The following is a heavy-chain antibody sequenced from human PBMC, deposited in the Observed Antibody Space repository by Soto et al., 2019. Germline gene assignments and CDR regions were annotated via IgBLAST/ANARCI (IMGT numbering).Heavy chain of an antibody. CDR2: ISGSGTTR. V-gene: IGHV3-11*01. CDR1: GFSFRDYY. D-gene: IGHD2-21*01. J-gene: IGHJ4*02. CDR3: GRKGGVVVKIGGIPQ. Sequence: PGGSLRLSCATSGFSFRDYYMGWIRQAPGKGLEWLCYISGSGTTRYHADSVKGRFTISRDNTENSLFLEMNSLRAEDTAVYYWGRKGGVVVKIGGIPQWAQGTLAPASS.